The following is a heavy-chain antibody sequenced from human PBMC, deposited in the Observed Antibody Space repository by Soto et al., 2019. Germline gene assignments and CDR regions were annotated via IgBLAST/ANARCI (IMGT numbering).Heavy chain of an antibody. CDR1: GFSLSTSGVG. J-gene: IGHJ1*01. CDR3: AHIIGYYYDSSGYSPPSAESFQH. V-gene: IGHV2-5*01. Sequence: QITLKESGPTLVKPTQTLTLTCTFSGFSLSTSGVGVGWIRQPPVKALEWLALIYWYDDKRYSPSLKSRLNITKDTSKNQVVLTMTKMDPVDTATYYCAHIIGYYYDSSGYSPPSAESFQHWGQGTLVTVSS. CDR2: IYWYDDK. D-gene: IGHD3-22*01.